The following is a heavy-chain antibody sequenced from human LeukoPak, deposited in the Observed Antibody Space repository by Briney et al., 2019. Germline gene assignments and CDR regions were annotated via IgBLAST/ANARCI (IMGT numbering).Heavy chain of an antibody. CDR1: GYTFTSYY. V-gene: IGHV1-46*01. CDR2: INPSGGST. D-gene: IGHD3-3*01. J-gene: IGHJ4*02. Sequence: ASVKVSCKASGYTFTSYYMHWVRQAPGQGLEWMGIINPSGGSTSYAQKFQGRVTMTRDTSTSTVYMELSSLRSEDTAVYYRARAQSHYDFWSGSYYFDYWGQGTLVTVSS. CDR3: ARAQSHYDFWSGSYYFDY.